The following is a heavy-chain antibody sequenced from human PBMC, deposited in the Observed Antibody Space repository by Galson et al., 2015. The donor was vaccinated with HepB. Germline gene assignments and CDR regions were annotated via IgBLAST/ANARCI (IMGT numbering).Heavy chain of an antibody. V-gene: IGHV3-30-3*01. CDR2: ISYDGSNK. D-gene: IGHD6-19*01. CDR1: GFTFSSYA. CDR3: ARGGYSSGWRIDY. Sequence: SLRLSCAASGFTFSSYAMHWVRQAPGKGLEWVAVISYDGSNKCYADSVKGRFTISRDNTKNTLYLQMNSLRAEDTAVYYCARGGYSSGWRIDYWGQGTLVTVSS. J-gene: IGHJ4*02.